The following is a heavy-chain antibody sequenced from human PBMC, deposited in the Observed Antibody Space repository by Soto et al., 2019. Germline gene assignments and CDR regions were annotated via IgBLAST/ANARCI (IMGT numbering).Heavy chain of an antibody. CDR2: ISAYNGNT. Sequence: QVQLVQSGAEVKKPGASVKVSCKASGYTFTSYGISWVRQAPGQGLEWMGWISAYNGNTNYAQKLQGRVTMTTDTAXGAACMELRSLRSEETAVYYCARGGGSSGDLWLVDYWGQGTLVTVSS. V-gene: IGHV1-18*01. D-gene: IGHD6-19*01. CDR3: ARGGGSSGDLWLVDY. CDR1: GYTFTSYG. J-gene: IGHJ4*02.